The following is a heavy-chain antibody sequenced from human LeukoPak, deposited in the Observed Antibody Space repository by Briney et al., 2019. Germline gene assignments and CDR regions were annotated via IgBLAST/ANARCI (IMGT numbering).Heavy chain of an antibody. CDR3: ARGSRFWSGYYHYYYYYYMDV. J-gene: IGHJ6*03. V-gene: IGHV4-34*01. D-gene: IGHD3-3*01. Sequence: SETLSLTCAVYGGSFSGYCWFWFRQPTGKGLEWIGEINHSGSTNYNPSLKSRVTISVDTSKTQFSLKLSSVTAADTAVYYCARGSRFWSGYYHYYYYYYMDVWGKGTTVTVSS. CDR2: INHSGST. CDR1: GGSFSGYC.